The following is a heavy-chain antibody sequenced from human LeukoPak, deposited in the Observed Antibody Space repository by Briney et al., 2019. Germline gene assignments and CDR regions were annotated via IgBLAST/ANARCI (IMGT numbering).Heavy chain of an antibody. CDR1: GFTFSSYS. CDR3: ARDGAVAGTWYYYYYMDV. J-gene: IGHJ6*03. Sequence: PGGSLRLSCAASGFTFSSYSMNWVRQAPGKGLEWVSSISSSSYIYYADSVKGRFTISRDNAKNSLYLQMNSLRAEDTAVYYCARDGAVAGTWYYYYYMDVWGKGTTVTVSS. D-gene: IGHD6-19*01. CDR2: ISSSSYI. V-gene: IGHV3-21*01.